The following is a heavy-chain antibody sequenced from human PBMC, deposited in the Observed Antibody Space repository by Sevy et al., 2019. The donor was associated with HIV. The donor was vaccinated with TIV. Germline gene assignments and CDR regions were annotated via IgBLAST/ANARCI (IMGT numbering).Heavy chain of an antibody. CDR2: ISSSGSSI. V-gene: IGHV3-48*03. D-gene: IGHD2-8*01. CDR3: TRNGGAFDNGFDP. J-gene: IGHJ5*02. CDR1: GFTFSSYD. Sequence: GESLKISCTASGFTFSSYDMNWVRQAPGKGLEWVSKISSSGSSIYYADSVKGRFTISRDNGKNSLNLQMNSLRAEDTAVYYCTRNGGAFDNGFDPWGQGTLVTVSS.